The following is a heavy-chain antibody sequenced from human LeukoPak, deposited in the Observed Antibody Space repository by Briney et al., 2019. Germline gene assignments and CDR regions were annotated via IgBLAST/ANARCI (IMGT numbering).Heavy chain of an antibody. CDR2: IYTSGST. CDR1: GGSISSGSYY. V-gene: IGHV4-61*02. Sequence: SETLSLTCTVSGGSISSGSYYWSWIRQPAGKGLEWIGRIYTSGSTNYNPSLKSRVTISVDTSKNQFSLKLSSVTAADTAVYYCARRGYSYRGMDVWGKGTTVTISS. D-gene: IGHD5-18*01. J-gene: IGHJ6*04. CDR3: ARRGYSYRGMDV.